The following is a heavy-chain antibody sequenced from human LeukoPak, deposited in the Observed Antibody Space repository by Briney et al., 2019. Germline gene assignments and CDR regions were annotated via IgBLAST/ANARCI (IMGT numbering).Heavy chain of an antibody. CDR1: GFTYSSYS. V-gene: IGHV3-21*04. Sequence: GRSLRLSCAASGFTYSSYSMNWVRQAPGKGLEWVSSISSSSSYIYYADSVKGRFTISRDNSKSTVYLQMNGLRVEDTALYYCAKLSLGDFEYFDYWGQGTLVTVSS. CDR3: AKLSLGDFEYFDY. J-gene: IGHJ4*02. CDR2: ISSSSSYI. D-gene: IGHD2-21*02.